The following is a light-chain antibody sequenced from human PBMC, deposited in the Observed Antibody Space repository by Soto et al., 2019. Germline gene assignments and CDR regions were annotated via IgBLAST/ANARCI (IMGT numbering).Light chain of an antibody. V-gene: IGLV2-23*02. CDR3: GSYAGSSNYV. CDR1: IHYDF. CDR2: EVS. J-gene: IGLJ1*01. Sequence: QSVLTQPASVSGSPGQSITISCTGYIHYDFVSWYQQHPGTAPKLVIYEVSNRPSGTSDRFSGSKSGHTASLTISGLQTEDEAVYYCGSYAGSSNYVFGTGTKVTVL.